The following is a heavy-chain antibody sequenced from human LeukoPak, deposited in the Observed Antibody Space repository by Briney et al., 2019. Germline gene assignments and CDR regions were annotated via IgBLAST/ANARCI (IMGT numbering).Heavy chain of an antibody. J-gene: IGHJ5*02. V-gene: IGHV1-18*01. Sequence: GASVKVSCKASGYTFTSYGISWVRQAPGQGLEWMGWISAYNGNTNYAQKLQGRVTMTTDTSTSTAYMELRSLRSDDTAVYYCARGRGYDILTGYPNWFDPWGQGTLVTVSS. CDR3: ARGRGYDILTGYPNWFDP. CDR1: GYTFTSYG. D-gene: IGHD3-9*01. CDR2: ISAYNGNT.